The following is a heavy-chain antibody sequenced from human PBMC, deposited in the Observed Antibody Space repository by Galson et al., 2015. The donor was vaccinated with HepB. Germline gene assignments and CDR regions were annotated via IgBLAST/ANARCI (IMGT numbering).Heavy chain of an antibody. Sequence: SLRLSCAASGFTFSDYYMSWIRQAPGKGLGWVSYISSSSSYTNYADSVKGRFTISRDNAKNSLYLQMNSLRAEDTAVYYCARVVVPAAHNWFDPWGQGTLVTVSS. CDR2: ISSSSSYT. J-gene: IGHJ5*02. CDR3: ARVVVPAAHNWFDP. D-gene: IGHD2-2*01. CDR1: GFTFSDYY. V-gene: IGHV3-11*06.